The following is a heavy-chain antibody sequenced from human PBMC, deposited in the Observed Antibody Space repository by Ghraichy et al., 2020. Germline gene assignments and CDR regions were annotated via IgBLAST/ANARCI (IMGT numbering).Heavy chain of an antibody. J-gene: IGHJ5*02. CDR1: GFTFSSYC. D-gene: IGHD3-22*01. V-gene: IGHV3-74*01. CDR3: ARAADYDSYFS. CDR2: ISTSGITT. Sequence: GGSLRLSCAASGFTFSSYCMHWVRQAPGKGLDWVSSISTSGITTNYVDSVEGRFTITRDNAKNSLFLQMNSLRVEDTAVYYCARAADYDSYFSWGRGTLVAVSS.